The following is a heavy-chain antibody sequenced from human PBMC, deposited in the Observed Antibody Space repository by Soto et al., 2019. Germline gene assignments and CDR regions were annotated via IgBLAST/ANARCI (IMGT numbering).Heavy chain of an antibody. CDR1: GFTVISNY. Sequence: EVQLVESGGGLIQPGGSLRLSCAASGFTVISNYMSWVRQAPGMGLEWVSVIYSGGSTYYADSVKGRFTISRDNSMNTLYLQMNSLRAEDTAVYYCATWGEQLVKGYFDYWGQGSLVTASS. CDR2: IYSGGST. J-gene: IGHJ4*02. V-gene: IGHV3-53*01. D-gene: IGHD6-13*01. CDR3: ATWGEQLVKGYFDY.